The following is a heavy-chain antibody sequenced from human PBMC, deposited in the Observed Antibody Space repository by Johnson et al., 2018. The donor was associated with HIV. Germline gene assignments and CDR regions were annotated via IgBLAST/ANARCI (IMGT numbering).Heavy chain of an antibody. D-gene: IGHD1-26*01. Sequence: VQLVESGGGLVQPGGSLRLSCVASGFSFRSYWMTWVRQAPGKGLEWVANIKQDGSEKYYVDSVKGRFTISRDNAKNSLYLQMNSLRAEDTAVYYCATKGSKWELIVEGFAVWGQGTMVTVSS. V-gene: IGHV3-7*02. CDR1: GFSFRSYW. CDR2: IKQDGSEK. CDR3: ATKGSKWELIVEGFAV. J-gene: IGHJ3*01.